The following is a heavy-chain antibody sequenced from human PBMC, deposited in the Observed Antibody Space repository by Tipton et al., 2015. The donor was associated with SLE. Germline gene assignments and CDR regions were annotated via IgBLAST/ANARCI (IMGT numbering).Heavy chain of an antibody. J-gene: IGHJ4*02. CDR3: ASGVLGQQLPGV. CDR1: GYSISSGYY. V-gene: IGHV4-38-2*01. D-gene: IGHD6-13*01. CDR2: IYHSGST. Sequence: TLSLTCAVSGYSISSGYYWGWIRQPPGKGLEWIGSIYHSGSTNYNPSLKSRVTISVDTSKNQFSLKLSSVTAADTAVYYCASGVLGQQLPGVWGQGTLVTVSS.